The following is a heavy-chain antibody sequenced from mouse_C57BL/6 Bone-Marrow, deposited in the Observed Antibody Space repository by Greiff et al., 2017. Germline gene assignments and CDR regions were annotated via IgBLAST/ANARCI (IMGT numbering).Heavy chain of an antibody. CDR1: GFTFSDYG. D-gene: IGHD1-1*01. J-gene: IGHJ2*01. CDR2: ISSGSSTI. CDR3: ARLLRYYCDD. V-gene: IGHV5-17*01. Sequence: DVMLVESGGGLVKPGGSLKLSCAASGFTFSDYGMHWVRQAPEKGLEWVAYISSGSSTIYYEDTVKGRFTISIDNAKTTMFRQSTSLSAEDTAMYYCARLLRYYCDDWGQGTTLTVSS.